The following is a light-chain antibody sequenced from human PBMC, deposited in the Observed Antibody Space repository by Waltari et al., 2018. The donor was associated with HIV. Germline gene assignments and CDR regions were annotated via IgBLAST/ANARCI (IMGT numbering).Light chain of an antibody. J-gene: IGLJ2*01. V-gene: IGLV2-11*01. CDR1: SGAVGGYNY. CDR2: DVS. CDR3: CSYAGSVTFVV. Sequence: QSALTQPRSVSGSPGQSVTISCPGSSGAVGGYNYVSWYQQHPGKAPKLIIYDVSTRPSGVPARFSGSKSGNTASLTIFGLQAEDEADYYCCSYAGSVTFVVFGGGTKVTVV.